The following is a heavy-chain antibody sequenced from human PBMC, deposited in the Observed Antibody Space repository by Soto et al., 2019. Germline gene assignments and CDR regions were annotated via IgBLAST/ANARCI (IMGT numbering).Heavy chain of an antibody. D-gene: IGHD2-2*01. Sequence: EVQLLESGGGLVQPGGSLRLSCAASGFTFSCYAMSWVRQAPGKGLEWVSAISGSGGSTYYADSVKGRFTISRDNSKNTLYLQMNSLRAEDTAVYYCAKWSYCSSTSCYPANWYFDLWGRGTLVTVSS. CDR1: GFTFSCYA. CDR2: ISGSGGST. J-gene: IGHJ2*01. V-gene: IGHV3-23*01. CDR3: AKWSYCSSTSCYPANWYFDL.